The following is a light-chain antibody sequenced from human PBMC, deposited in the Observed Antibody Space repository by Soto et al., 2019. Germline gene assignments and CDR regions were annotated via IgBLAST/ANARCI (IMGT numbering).Light chain of an antibody. V-gene: IGKV1-5*01. CDR3: QQYNSYTLT. J-gene: IGKJ4*01. CDR2: DAS. Sequence: DIPMTQSPSTLSAYVGDRVTITCRASQTISGWLAWYQQKPGKAPKLLIHDASSLQSGVPSRFSGSGSVTEFTLTISSLQPDDFATYYCQQYNSYTLTFGGGTKVEIK. CDR1: QTISGW.